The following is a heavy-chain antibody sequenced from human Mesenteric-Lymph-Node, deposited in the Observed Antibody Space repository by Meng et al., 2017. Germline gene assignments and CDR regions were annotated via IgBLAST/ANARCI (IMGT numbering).Heavy chain of an antibody. CDR1: GGSFSGYY. D-gene: IGHD3-10*01. Sequence: QVQLQQWGAGLLKPSETLSLTCAVYGGSFSGYYWSWIRQPPGKGLEWIGEINHSGSTNYNPSLKSRVTISVDTSKNQFSLKLSSVTAADTAVYYCARNRRHYYGSGSCFDYWGQGTLVTVSS. V-gene: IGHV4-34*01. CDR2: INHSGST. CDR3: ARNRRHYYGSGSCFDY. J-gene: IGHJ4*02.